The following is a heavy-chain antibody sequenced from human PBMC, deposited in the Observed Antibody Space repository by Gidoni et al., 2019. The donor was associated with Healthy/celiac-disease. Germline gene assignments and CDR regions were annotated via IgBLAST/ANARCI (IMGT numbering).Heavy chain of an antibody. D-gene: IGHD3-10*01. CDR2: IGTAGDT. V-gene: IGHV3-13*01. Sequence: EVQLVESGGGLVQPGGSLRLSCAASGFTFSSYDMHWVPQATGKGLEWVSAIGTAGDTYYPGSVKGRFTISRENAKNSLYLQMNSLRAGDTAVYYCARETGTSRGSGLYGMDVWGQGTTVTVSS. J-gene: IGHJ6*02. CDR1: GFTFSSYD. CDR3: ARETGTSRGSGLYGMDV.